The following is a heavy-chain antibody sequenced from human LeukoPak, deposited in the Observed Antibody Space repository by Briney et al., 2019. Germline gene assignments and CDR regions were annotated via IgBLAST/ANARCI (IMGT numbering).Heavy chain of an antibody. CDR2: ISAYNGNT. V-gene: IGHV1-18*01. CDR1: GYTFTSYG. D-gene: IGHD2-2*02. Sequence: VASVKVSCKASGYTFTSYGISWVRQAPGQGLEWMGWISAYNGNTNYAQKLQGRVTMTTDTSTSTAYMELRSLRSDDTAVYYCARLMLERYCSSTSCYRRSQYNWFDPWGQGTLVTVSS. J-gene: IGHJ5*02. CDR3: ARLMLERYCSSTSCYRRSQYNWFDP.